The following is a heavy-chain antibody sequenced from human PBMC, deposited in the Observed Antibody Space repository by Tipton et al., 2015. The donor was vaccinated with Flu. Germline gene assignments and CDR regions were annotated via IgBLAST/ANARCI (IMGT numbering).Heavy chain of an antibody. J-gene: IGHJ6*02. Sequence: SLRLSCAASGFTFSSYEMNWVRQAPGKGLEWVSYISSSGSTIYYADSVKGRFTISRDNAKNSLYLQMNSLRAEDTAVYYCAREGDSSSWYFVAKNSNSYYYGMDVWGQGTTVTVSS. V-gene: IGHV3-48*03. D-gene: IGHD6-13*01. CDR3: AREGDSSSWYFVAKNSNSYYYGMDV. CDR1: GFTFSSYE. CDR2: ISSSGSTI.